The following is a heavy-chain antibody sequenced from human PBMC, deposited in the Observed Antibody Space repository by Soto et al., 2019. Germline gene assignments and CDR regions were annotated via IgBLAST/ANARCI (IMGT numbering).Heavy chain of an antibody. CDR1: GYTFTSYD. CDR3: ARTHSGYGDYYYYYMAV. J-gene: IGHJ6*03. D-gene: IGHD5-12*01. CDR2: MNPNSGNT. Sequence: ASVKVSCKASGYTFTSYDVNWVRQATGQGLEWMGWMNPNSGNTGSAQKFQGRVTMARDTSISTAYMKLSSLRSEDTAVYYCARTHSGYGDYYYYYMAVWGKGTTVTVSS. V-gene: IGHV1-8*01.